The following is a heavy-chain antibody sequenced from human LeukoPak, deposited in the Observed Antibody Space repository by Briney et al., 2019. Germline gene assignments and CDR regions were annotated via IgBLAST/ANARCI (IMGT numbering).Heavy chain of an antibody. CDR2: INPNSGGT. D-gene: IGHD2-21*02. J-gene: IGHJ4*02. CDR3: ARVPCGGDCYFDY. V-gene: IGHV1-2*02. Sequence: ASVKVSCKASGYTFTGYYMHWVRQAPGQGLEWMGWINPNSGGTNYAQKFQGRVTMTRDTSISTAYMELSRLRSDGTAVYYCARVPCGGDCYFDYWGQGTLVTVSS. CDR1: GYTFTGYY.